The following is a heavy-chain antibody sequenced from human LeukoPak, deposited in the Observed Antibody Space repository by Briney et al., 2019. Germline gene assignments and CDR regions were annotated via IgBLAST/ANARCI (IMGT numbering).Heavy chain of an antibody. V-gene: IGHV3-74*01. D-gene: IGHD6-13*01. Sequence: GGSLRLSCAASGFTFSSYWMHWVRQAPGKGLVWVSRINSDGSSTGYADSVKGRFTISRDNAKNTLYLQMSSLRAEDTAVYYCARERAAAGTRWFDPWGQGTLVTVSS. CDR1: GFTFSSYW. CDR3: ARERAAAGTRWFDP. J-gene: IGHJ5*02. CDR2: INSDGSST.